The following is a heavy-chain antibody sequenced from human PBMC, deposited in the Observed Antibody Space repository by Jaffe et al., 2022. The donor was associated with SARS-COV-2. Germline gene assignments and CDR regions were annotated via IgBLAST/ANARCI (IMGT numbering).Heavy chain of an antibody. CDR1: GGSFSGYY. Sequence: QVQLQQWGAGLLKPSETLSLTCAVYGGSFSGYYWSWIRQPPGKGLEWIGEINHSGSTNYNPSLKSRVTISVDTSKNQFSLKLSSVTAADTAVYYCARQRALRSAYYYYYYYGMDVWGQGTTVTVSS. CDR3: ARQRALRSAYYYYYYYGMDV. J-gene: IGHJ6*02. CDR2: INHSGST. D-gene: IGHD2-8*01. V-gene: IGHV4-34*01.